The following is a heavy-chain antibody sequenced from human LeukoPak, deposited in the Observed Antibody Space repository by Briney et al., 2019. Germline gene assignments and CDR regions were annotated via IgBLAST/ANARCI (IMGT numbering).Heavy chain of an antibody. CDR3: ARDGTAARWFAP. D-gene: IGHD6-6*01. Sequence: SETLSLTCTVSGDSISSYYWSWIRQAPGKGLEWIGEINHYGSTSYNPSLKSRVTISVDTSKKQFSLKLSSVTAADSAIYYCARDGTAARWFAPWGQGTLVTVSS. CDR1: GDSISSYY. CDR2: INHYGST. J-gene: IGHJ5*02. V-gene: IGHV4-34*01.